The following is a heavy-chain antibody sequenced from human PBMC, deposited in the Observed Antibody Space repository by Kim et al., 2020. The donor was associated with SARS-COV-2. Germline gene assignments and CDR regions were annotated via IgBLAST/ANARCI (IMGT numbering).Heavy chain of an antibody. CDR2: ISGSGDDT. V-gene: IGHV3-23*01. CDR3: AKEYCSSINCFGQY. Sequence: GGSLRLSCAASGFSFSNYAMTWVRQAPGKGLEWVSSISGSGDDTYYGDSEKGRFTISRDNSKNTVYLQMNSLRAEDTAVYYCAKEYCSSINCFGQYWGQGTRVTVSS. J-gene: IGHJ4*02. D-gene: IGHD2-2*01. CDR1: GFSFSNYA.